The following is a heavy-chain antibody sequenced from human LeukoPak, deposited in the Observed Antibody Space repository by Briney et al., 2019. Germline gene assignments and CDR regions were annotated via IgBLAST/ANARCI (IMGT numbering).Heavy chain of an antibody. V-gene: IGHV3-23*01. J-gene: IGHJ4*02. CDR1: GFTFSSYA. D-gene: IGHD4-17*01. CDR3: ANRRTTVSYFFDY. Sequence: RAGGSLRLSCAASGFTFSSYAMSWVRQAPGKGLEWVSAISGSGGSTYYADSVKGRFTISRDNSKNTLYLQMNSLRAEDTAVYYCANRRTTVSYFFDYWGQGTLVTVSS. CDR2: ISGSGGST.